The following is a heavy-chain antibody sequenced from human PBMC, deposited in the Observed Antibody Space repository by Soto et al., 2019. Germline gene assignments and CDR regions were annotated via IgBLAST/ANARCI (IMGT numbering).Heavy chain of an antibody. CDR3: ARARGGIVVVVAATHHAFDI. CDR1: GYTFTSYG. D-gene: IGHD2-15*01. CDR2: ISAYNGNT. J-gene: IGHJ3*02. V-gene: IGHV1-18*04. Sequence: ASVKVSCKASGYTFTSYGMSWVRQAPGQGLEGMGWISAYNGNTNYAQKLQGRVTMTTDTSTRTAYMELRSLRSDDTAVYYCARARGGIVVVVAATHHAFDIWGQVTMVTV.